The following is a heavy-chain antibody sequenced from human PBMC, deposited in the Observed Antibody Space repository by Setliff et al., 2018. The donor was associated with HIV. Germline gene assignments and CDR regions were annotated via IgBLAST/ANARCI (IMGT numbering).Heavy chain of an antibody. Sequence: SETLSLTCTVSGGSISSGSYYWSWIRQPAGKGLEWIGRIYTSGSTNYNPSLKSRVTISVDTSKNQFSLKLSSVTAADTAVYYCATTPRRHHIVVTISGGFDIWGQGTMVTVSS. V-gene: IGHV4-61*02. D-gene: IGHD5-12*01. CDR1: GGSISSGSYY. CDR2: IYTSGST. CDR3: ATTPRRHHIVVTISGGFDI. J-gene: IGHJ3*02.